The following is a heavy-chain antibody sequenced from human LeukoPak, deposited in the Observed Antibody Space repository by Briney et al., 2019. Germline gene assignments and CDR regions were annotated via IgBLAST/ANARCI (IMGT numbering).Heavy chain of an antibody. D-gene: IGHD1-26*01. CDR2: ISGSGGST. V-gene: IGHV3-23*01. Sequence: GGSLRLSCAASGFTFSSYAMSWVRQAPGKGLEWVSAISGSGGSTYYADSVKGRFTISRDNAKNSLYLQMNSLRAEDTAVYYCARDRTGSYYQSPPYYFDYWGQGTLVTVSS. CDR3: ARDRTGSYYQSPPYYFDY. J-gene: IGHJ4*02. CDR1: GFTFSSYA.